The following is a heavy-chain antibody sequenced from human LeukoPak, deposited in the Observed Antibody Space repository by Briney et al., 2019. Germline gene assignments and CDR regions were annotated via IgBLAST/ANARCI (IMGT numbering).Heavy chain of an antibody. CDR2: ISGSGVGA. J-gene: IGHJ4*02. V-gene: IGHV3-23*01. D-gene: IGHD3-22*01. CDR3: AKAPLVRYYDGTAYYLDY. Sequence: GGSLRLSCAASGFTFGSYAMSWVRQAPGKGLEWVASISGSGVGADDADPVKGKFTIPRNNCKNTLYLQMNRLRAEDTAVYYCAKAPLVRYYDGTAYYLDYWGQGPLVPVSS. CDR1: GFTFGSYA.